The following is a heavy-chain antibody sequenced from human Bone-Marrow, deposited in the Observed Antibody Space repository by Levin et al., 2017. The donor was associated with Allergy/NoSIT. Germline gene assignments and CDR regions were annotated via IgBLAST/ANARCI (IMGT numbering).Heavy chain of an antibody. CDR2: IYSGGST. CDR1: GFTVSSNY. J-gene: IGHJ5*02. CDR3: ARGQGDTAMVIDWFDP. D-gene: IGHD5-18*01. Sequence: GGSLRLSCAASGFTVSSNYMSWVRQAPGKGLEWVSVIYSGGSTYYADSVKGRFTISRDNSKNTLYLQMNSLRAEDTAVYYCARGQGDTAMVIDWFDPWGQGTLVTVSS. V-gene: IGHV3-66*01.